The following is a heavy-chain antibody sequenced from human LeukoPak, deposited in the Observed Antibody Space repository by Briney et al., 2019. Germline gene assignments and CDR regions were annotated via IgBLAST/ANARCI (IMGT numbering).Heavy chain of an antibody. D-gene: IGHD5-24*01. CDR2: IGASGGST. J-gene: IGHJ6*02. CDR1: GFTFSSYA. V-gene: IGHV3-23*01. CDR3: AKAEMATSTGYYYYGMDV. Sequence: GGSLRLSCAASGFTFSSYAMTWVRQAPGKGLEWVSSIGASGGSTNYADSVKGRFTISRDNSKNTLYLQMSTLGAEDTALYYCAKAEMATSTGYYYYGMDVWGQGTTVTVSS.